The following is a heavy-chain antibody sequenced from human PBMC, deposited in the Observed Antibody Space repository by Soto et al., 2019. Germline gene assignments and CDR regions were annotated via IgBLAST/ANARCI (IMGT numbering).Heavy chain of an antibody. D-gene: IGHD5-12*01. V-gene: IGHV3-7*01. CDR2: IKQDGGQT. CDR3: ARGGNGYENWPPYYYYGMDV. J-gene: IGHJ6*02. CDR1: GFTFDSYW. Sequence: QTGGSLRLSCAASGFTFDSYWMTWVRQAPGKGLEWVAHIKQDGGQTYYVDSVKGRFTISRDNAKTSLYLQMNSLRAEDTPVYFCARGGNGYENWPPYYYYGMDVWGQGTTVTVSS.